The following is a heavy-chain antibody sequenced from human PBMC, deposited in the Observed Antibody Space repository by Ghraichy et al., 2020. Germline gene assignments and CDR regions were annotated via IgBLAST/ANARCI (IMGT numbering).Heavy chain of an antibody. Sequence: GGSLRLSCVGSGFTFSTYNMNWVRQAPGKGLEWVSFISSSSRYIYYADSMKGRFTISRDNAKNSLYLQMNSLRVEDTAVYYCARDVARGYSYGRGVYGTDVWGQGTTVTVSS. V-gene: IGHV3-21*01. CDR2: ISSSSRYI. CDR3: ARDVARGYSYGRGVYGTDV. D-gene: IGHD5-18*01. CDR1: GFTFSTYN. J-gene: IGHJ6*02.